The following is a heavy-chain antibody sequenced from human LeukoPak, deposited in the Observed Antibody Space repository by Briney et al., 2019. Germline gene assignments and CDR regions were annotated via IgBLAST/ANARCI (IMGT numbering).Heavy chain of an antibody. CDR1: GFTFSSYS. J-gene: IGHJ4*02. CDR3: AKDPTVAGTYYFDY. CDR2: ISSSSSYI. D-gene: IGHD6-19*01. Sequence: PGGSLRLSCAASGFTFSSYSMNWVRQAPGKGLEWVSSISSSSSYIYYADSVKGRFTISRDNAKNSLYLQMNSLRAEDTAVYYCAKDPTVAGTYYFDYWGQGTLVTVSS. V-gene: IGHV3-21*04.